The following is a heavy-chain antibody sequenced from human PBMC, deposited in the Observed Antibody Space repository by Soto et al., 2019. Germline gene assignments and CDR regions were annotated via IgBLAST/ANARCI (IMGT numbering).Heavy chain of an antibody. D-gene: IGHD2-15*01. J-gene: IGHJ5*02. CDR1: VVPFSSYE. CDR3: ALDVEGGCCSSCFDP. V-gene: IGHV3-48*03. CDR2: ISRSGDVI. Sequence: GGTLRLSCSGSVVPFSSYEMNWVRQAPGKGLEWVSYISRSGDVIYYADSVKGRFTVSRDNAKNSLYLQMNSLRAEDTAVYYWALDVEGGCCSSCFDPWGQGTLVTVSS.